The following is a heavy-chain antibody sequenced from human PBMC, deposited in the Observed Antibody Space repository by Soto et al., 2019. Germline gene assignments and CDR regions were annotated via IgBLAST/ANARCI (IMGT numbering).Heavy chain of an antibody. Sequence: GGSLRLSCAASGFIFSDYYMSWIRQAPGKGLEWISYISSSDNIIYYADSVKGRFTISRDNAKNSLYLQMNSLRAEDTAVYYCARDRGYYDSSGYFDYWGQGTLVTVSS. D-gene: IGHD3-22*01. CDR2: ISSSDNII. J-gene: IGHJ4*02. V-gene: IGHV3-11*01. CDR3: ARDRGYYDSSGYFDY. CDR1: GFIFSDYY.